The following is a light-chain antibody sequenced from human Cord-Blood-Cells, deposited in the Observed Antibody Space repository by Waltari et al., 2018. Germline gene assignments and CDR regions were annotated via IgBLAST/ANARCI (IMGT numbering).Light chain of an antibody. V-gene: IGKV3-15*01. CDR2: GAS. J-gene: IGKJ2*01. CDR3: QQYNNWPPRT. CDR1: QSVSSN. Sequence: DIPMTQSPATLSVSPGERATLPCRARQSVSSNLAWYQQKPGQAPRLLIYGASTRATGLPARFSGSGSGTEFTLTISSLQSADFAVCYCQQYNNWPPRTFGQGTKLEIK.